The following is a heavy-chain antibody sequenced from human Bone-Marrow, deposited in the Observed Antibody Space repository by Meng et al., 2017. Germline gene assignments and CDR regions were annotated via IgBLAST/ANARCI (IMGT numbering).Heavy chain of an antibody. CDR3: AKDARAGDYYGSQRASDY. D-gene: IGHD3-10*01. V-gene: IGHV3-9*01. CDR1: GFTFRDFA. CDR2: ISWNSGTT. J-gene: IGHJ4*02. Sequence: SLKISCAASGFTFRDFAMHWVRQAPGRGLEWVSGISWNSGTTDYGDSVKGRFTISRDNDENSLYLQMNSLRVEDTALYYCAKDARAGDYYGSQRASDYWGQGTLVTVSS.